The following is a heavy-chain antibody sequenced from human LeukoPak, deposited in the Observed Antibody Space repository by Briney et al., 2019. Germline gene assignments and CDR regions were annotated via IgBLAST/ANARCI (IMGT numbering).Heavy chain of an antibody. J-gene: IGHJ3*02. CDR3: AREGAAGPNDAFDI. CDR1: GGSVSSSSSY. V-gene: IGHV4-39*07. CDR2: IYYSGST. Sequence: SETLSLTCTVSGGSVSSSSSYWGWIRQPPGKGLEWIGSIYYSGSTYYNPSLKSRVTMSVDTSTNQFSLKLSSVTAADTAVYYCAREGAAGPNDAFDIWGQGTMVTVSS. D-gene: IGHD6-13*01.